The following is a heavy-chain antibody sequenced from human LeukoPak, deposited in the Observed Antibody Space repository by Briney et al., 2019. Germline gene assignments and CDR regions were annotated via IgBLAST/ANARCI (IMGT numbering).Heavy chain of an antibody. V-gene: IGHV4-30-4*01. CDR2: IYYSGST. D-gene: IGHD3-22*01. CDR3: ARGGDSSGYFNRDAFDI. J-gene: IGHJ3*02. CDR1: GGSISSGDYY. Sequence: SETLSLTCTVSGGSISSGDYYWSWIRQPPGKGLERIGYIYYSGSTYYNPSLKSRVTISVDTSKNQFSLKLSSVTAADTAVYYCARGGDSSGYFNRDAFDIWGQGTMVTVSS.